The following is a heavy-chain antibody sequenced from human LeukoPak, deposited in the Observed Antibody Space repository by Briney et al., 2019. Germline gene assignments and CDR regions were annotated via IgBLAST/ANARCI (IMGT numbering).Heavy chain of an antibody. J-gene: IGHJ6*02. CDR3: AREFIVVVPAAAYGMDV. V-gene: IGHV1-18*01. CDR1: GYTFTSFG. D-gene: IGHD2-2*01. Sequence: ASVKVSCKASGYTFTSFGISWVRQAPGQGLEWMGWISTYNGNTNYAQKLQGRVTMTTDTSTSTAYMELRRLRSDDTAVYYCAREFIVVVPAAAYGMDVWGQGTTVTVSS. CDR2: ISTYNGNT.